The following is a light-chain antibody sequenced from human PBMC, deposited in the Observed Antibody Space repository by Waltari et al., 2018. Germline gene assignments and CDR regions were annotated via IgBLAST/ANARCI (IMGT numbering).Light chain of an antibody. CDR2: LNSDGSH. CDR3: QTWGTGTHVV. CDR1: SGPSSYA. Sequence: QPELTQSPSASASLGAPVKLTCILSSGPSSYAIAWHQQQPQKGPRYLMKLNSDGSHNKGDGIPDRFSGSSSGAERYLTISSLQSEDEADYYCQTWGTGTHVVFGGGTKLTVL. V-gene: IGLV4-69*01. J-gene: IGLJ2*01.